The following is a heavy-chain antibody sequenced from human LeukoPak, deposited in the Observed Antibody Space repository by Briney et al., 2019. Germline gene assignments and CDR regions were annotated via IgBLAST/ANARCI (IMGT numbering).Heavy chain of an antibody. D-gene: IGHD5-12*01. CDR3: ARYVGSGYGKDWFDP. CDR1: GYTFTGYY. V-gene: IGHV1-2*02. Sequence: ASVKVSCKASGYTFTGYYMHWVRHAPGQGLEWMGWINPNSGGTNYAQKFQGRVTMTRDTSISTAYMELSRLRSDDTAVYYCARYVGSGYGKDWFDPWGQGTLVTVSS. CDR2: INPNSGGT. J-gene: IGHJ5*02.